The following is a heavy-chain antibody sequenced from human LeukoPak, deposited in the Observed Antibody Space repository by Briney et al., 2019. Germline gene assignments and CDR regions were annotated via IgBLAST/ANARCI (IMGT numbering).Heavy chain of an antibody. Sequence: PGGSLRLSCAASGFTFSRYGMHWVRQAPGKGLEWVAVIWYDESNSYYAAAVKGRFTISRDNSKKTLYLQMNSLRAEDTAVYYCAKSFLELEAYDYYMDVWGKGTTVTVSS. D-gene: IGHD1-7*01. CDR1: GFTFSRYG. J-gene: IGHJ6*03. V-gene: IGHV3-33*06. CDR3: AKSFLELEAYDYYMDV. CDR2: IWYDESNS.